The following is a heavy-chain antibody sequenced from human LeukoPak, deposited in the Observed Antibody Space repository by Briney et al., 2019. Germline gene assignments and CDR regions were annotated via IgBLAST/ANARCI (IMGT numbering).Heavy chain of an antibody. D-gene: IGHD6-6*01. V-gene: IGHV3-48*04. CDR2: ISSSSSTI. CDR1: GFTFSSYS. Sequence: GGSLRLYCAASGFTFSSYSMNWVRQAPGKGLEWVSYISSSSSTIYYADSVKGRFTISRDNAKDSLYLQMNSLRAEDTAVYYCAREGLEYSSSSGAFDIWGQGTMVTVSS. CDR3: AREGLEYSSSSGAFDI. J-gene: IGHJ3*02.